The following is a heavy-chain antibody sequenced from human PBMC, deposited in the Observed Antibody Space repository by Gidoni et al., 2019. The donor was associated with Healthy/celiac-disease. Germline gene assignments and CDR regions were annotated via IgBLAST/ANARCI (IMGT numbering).Heavy chain of an antibody. CDR3: ARGGYDFWSGYYTRDYAFDI. V-gene: IGHV4-34*01. Sequence: QVQLQQWGEGLLKPSETLSLTCAVYGGSFSGYYWSWIRQPPGKGLEWIGEINHSGSTNYNPSLKSRVTISVDTSKNQFSLKLSSVTAADTAVYYCARGGYDFWSGYYTRDYAFDIWGQGTMVTVSS. CDR2: INHSGST. CDR1: GGSFSGYY. D-gene: IGHD3-3*01. J-gene: IGHJ3*02.